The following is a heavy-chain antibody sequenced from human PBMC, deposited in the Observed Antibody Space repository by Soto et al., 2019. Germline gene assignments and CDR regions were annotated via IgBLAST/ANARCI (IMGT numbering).Heavy chain of an antibody. V-gene: IGHV3-23*04. D-gene: IGHD5-18*01. J-gene: IGHJ4*02. CDR2: ISGSGGST. CDR3: AKGSRGYSYGRKFDY. CDR1: GFTFSSYS. Sequence: EVQLVESGGGLVKPGGSLRLSCAASGFTFSSYSMNWVRQAPGKGLEWVSSISGSGGSTYYADSVKGRFTVSRDNSKNTLDLQMNSLRAEDTAVYYCAKGSRGYSYGRKFDYWGQGTLVTVSS.